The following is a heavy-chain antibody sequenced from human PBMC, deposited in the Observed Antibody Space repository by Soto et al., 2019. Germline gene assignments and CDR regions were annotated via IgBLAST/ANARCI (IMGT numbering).Heavy chain of an antibody. Sequence: SETLSLTCTVSGGSISSYYWSWIRQPPGKGLEWIGYIYYSGSTNYNPSLKSRVTISVDTSKNQFSLKLSSVTAADTAVYYCARDLGYCSGGSCNYFDYWGQGTLVTVPQ. CDR3: ARDLGYCSGGSCNYFDY. J-gene: IGHJ4*02. CDR2: IYYSGST. CDR1: GGSISSYY. V-gene: IGHV4-59*01. D-gene: IGHD2-15*01.